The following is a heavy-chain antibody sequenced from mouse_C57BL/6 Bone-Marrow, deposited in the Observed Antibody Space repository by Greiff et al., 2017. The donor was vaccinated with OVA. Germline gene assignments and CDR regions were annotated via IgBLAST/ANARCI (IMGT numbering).Heavy chain of an antibody. CDR3: ARRANWDGYFDV. D-gene: IGHD4-1*01. J-gene: IGHJ1*03. CDR1: GFSLSTFGMG. CDR2: IWWDDDK. Sequence: QVTLKESGPGILQPSQTLSLTCSFSGFSLSTFGMGVGWIRQPSGKGLEWLAHIWWDDDKYYNPALKSRLTISKDTSKHQVFLKIASVDTADTATYYCARRANWDGYFDVWGTGTTVTVSS. V-gene: IGHV8-8*01.